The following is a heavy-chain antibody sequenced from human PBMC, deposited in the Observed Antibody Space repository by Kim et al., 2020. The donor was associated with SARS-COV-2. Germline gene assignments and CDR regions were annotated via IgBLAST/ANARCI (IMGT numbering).Heavy chain of an antibody. V-gene: IGHV3-23*01. Sequence: GGSLRLSCAASGFTFSSYAMSWVRQAPGKGLEWVSAISGSGGSTYYADSVKGRFTISRDNSKNTLYLQMNSLRAEDTAVYYCAKDDSGSCDGCSDYWGQGPLGTVSS. CDR2: ISGSGGST. J-gene: IGHJ4*02. D-gene: IGHD2-15*01. CDR1: GFTFSSYA. CDR3: AKDDSGSCDGCSDY.